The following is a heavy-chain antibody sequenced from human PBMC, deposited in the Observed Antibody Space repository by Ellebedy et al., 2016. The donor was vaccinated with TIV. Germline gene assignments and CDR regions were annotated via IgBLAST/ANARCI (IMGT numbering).Heavy chain of an antibody. V-gene: IGHV3-74*01. J-gene: IGHJ4*02. Sequence: GESLKISXAVSGFTFSSYWMHWVRQAPGKGLVWVSRINGDGGSTTYADSVKGRFTISRDNAKNTLYLQMNSLRAEDTAVYYCARVSGSYYPYWGQGTLVTVPS. D-gene: IGHD1-26*01. CDR2: INGDGGST. CDR1: GFTFSSYW. CDR3: ARVSGSYYPY.